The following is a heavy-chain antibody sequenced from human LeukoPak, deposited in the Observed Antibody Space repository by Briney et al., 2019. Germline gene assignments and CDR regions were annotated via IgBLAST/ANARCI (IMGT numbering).Heavy chain of an antibody. CDR1: GFTFSDYY. CDR2: IRNKANGGTT. D-gene: IGHD3-22*01. J-gene: IGHJ4*02. CDR3: ATGHCTTIIVVVIPEYYFDY. Sequence: GGSLRLSCAASGFTFSDYYMSWVRQAPGKGLEWVGIIRNKANGGTTEKTTSVKGRFTISSDDSKSITYLQMNSLRAEDTAVFYCATGHCTTIIVVVIPEYYFDYWGQGTLVTVSS. V-gene: IGHV3-71*03.